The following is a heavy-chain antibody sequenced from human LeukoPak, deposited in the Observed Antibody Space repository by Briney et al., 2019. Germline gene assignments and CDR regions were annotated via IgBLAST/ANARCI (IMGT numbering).Heavy chain of an antibody. D-gene: IGHD6-19*01. CDR2: IWYDGSNK. V-gene: IGHV3-33*01. J-gene: IGHJ4*02. CDR3: ARDGSSSGWYFDY. CDR1: GFTFSSYG. Sequence: GGSLRLSCAASGFTFSSYGMHWVRQAPGKGLEWVAVIWYDGSNKYYADSAKGRFTISRDNSKNTLYLQMNSLRAEDTAVYYCARDGSSSGWYFDYWGQGTLVTVSS.